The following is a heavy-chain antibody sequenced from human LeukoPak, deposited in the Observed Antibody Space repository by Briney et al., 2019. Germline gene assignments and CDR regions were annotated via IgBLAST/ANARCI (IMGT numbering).Heavy chain of an antibody. V-gene: IGHV2-5*01. D-gene: IGHD2-2*01. J-gene: IGHJ4*02. CDR3: AHTLLYCSSTSCPNFDY. CDR1: GFSLSTSGVG. Sequence: SGPTLVKPTQTLTLTCTFSGFSLSTSGVGVGWNRQPPGKALEWLALIYWNDDKRYSPSLKSRLTITKDTSKNQVVLTMTNMDPVDTATYYCAHTLLYCSSTSCPNFDYWGQGTLVTVSS. CDR2: IYWNDDK.